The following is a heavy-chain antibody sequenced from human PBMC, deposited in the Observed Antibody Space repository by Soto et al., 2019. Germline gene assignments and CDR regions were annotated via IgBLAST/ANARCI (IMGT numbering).Heavy chain of an antibody. J-gene: IGHJ4*01. CDR1: GYTFTIYD. Sequence: ASVKVPCKVSGYTFTIYDINWVRQASGQGLEWVGWMDPNSGKTGYAQKFQGRVTLTRDTSISTAYMELSNLRSEDAAVYYCTRGRLKGLAEDYWG. CDR3: TRGRLKGLAEDY. V-gene: IGHV1-8*01. D-gene: IGHD6-6*01. CDR2: MDPNSGKT.